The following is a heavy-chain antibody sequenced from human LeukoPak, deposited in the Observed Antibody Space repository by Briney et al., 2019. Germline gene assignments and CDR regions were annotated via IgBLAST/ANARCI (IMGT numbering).Heavy chain of an antibody. D-gene: IGHD6-13*01. Sequence: TSSETLSLTCTVSGGPISSGSYYWSWIRQPAGKGLEWIGRIYTSGSTNYNPSLKSRVTISVDTSKNQFSLKLSSVTAADTAVYYCASTFIAAASPSFDYWGQGTLVTVSS. CDR3: ASTFIAAASPSFDY. J-gene: IGHJ4*02. CDR2: IYTSGST. CDR1: GGPISSGSYY. V-gene: IGHV4-61*02.